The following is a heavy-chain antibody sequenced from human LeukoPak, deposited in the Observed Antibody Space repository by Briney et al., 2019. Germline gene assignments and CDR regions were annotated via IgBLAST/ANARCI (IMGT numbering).Heavy chain of an antibody. CDR3: ARVYCSGGSCIFLGY. J-gene: IGHJ4*02. CDR2: ISYDGSNK. D-gene: IGHD2-15*01. CDR1: GFTFSSYA. Sequence: PGGSLRLSCAASGFTFSSYAMHWVRQAPGKGLEWVAVISYDGSNKYYADSVKGRSTISRDNSKNTLYLQMNSLRAEDTAVYYCARVYCSGGSCIFLGYWGQGTLVTVSS. V-gene: IGHV3-30*04.